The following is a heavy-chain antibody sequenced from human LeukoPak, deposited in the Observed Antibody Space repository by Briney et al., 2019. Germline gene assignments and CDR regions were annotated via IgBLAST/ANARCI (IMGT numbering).Heavy chain of an antibody. CDR2: IKQDGSEI. Sequence: PGGSLRLSCAASGFTFSSHWVAWLRQAPEKGLEWVANIKQDGSEIYYVDSVKGRFTISRDNAKNSLYLQMNSLRAEDTAVYFCARWRTSNWSEFDYWGQGTLVTVSS. J-gene: IGHJ4*02. V-gene: IGHV3-7*05. CDR1: GFTFSSHW. CDR3: ARWRTSNWSEFDY. D-gene: IGHD6-13*01.